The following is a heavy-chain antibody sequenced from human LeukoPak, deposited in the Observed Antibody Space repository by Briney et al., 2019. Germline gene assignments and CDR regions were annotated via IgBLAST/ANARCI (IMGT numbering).Heavy chain of an antibody. CDR1: GFTFSNAW. CDR2: ISGSGGNT. Sequence: GGSLRLSCAASGFTFSNAWMSWVRQAPGKGLEWVSAISGSGGNTYYADSVKGRFTISRDNSKNTLYLQMDSLRAEDSAVYYCTRGFGSSTFSYYYYGMDVWGQGTTVTVSS. D-gene: IGHD3-10*01. J-gene: IGHJ6*02. V-gene: IGHV3-23*01. CDR3: TRGFGSSTFSYYYYGMDV.